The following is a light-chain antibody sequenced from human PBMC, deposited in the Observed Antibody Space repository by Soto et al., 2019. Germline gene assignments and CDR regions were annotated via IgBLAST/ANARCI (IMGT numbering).Light chain of an antibody. J-gene: IGKJ1*01. Sequence: EIMMTQSPATLSVSPGERVTLSCRASQRVSRNLAWYQQKPGQPPRLLIYDASTRATGIPARFSGYGSGTEFTLTIRSLQSEDFAVYYCQHYKNWPPWTFGQGTKVEI. CDR3: QHYKNWPPWT. CDR1: QRVSRN. V-gene: IGKV3-15*01. CDR2: DAS.